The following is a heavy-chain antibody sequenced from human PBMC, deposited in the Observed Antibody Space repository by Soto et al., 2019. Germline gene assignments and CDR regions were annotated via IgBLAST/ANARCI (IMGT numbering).Heavy chain of an antibody. J-gene: IGHJ5*02. V-gene: IGHV1-18*01. Sequence: ASVKVSCKASGYTFTSYGISWVRQAPGQGLEWMGWISAYNGNTNYAQKLQGRVTMTTDTSTSTGYMELRSLRSDDTAVYYCASDPCLGSPWFDPWGQGTLVIVSS. D-gene: IGHD3-10*01. CDR3: ASDPCLGSPWFDP. CDR1: GYTFTSYG. CDR2: ISAYNGNT.